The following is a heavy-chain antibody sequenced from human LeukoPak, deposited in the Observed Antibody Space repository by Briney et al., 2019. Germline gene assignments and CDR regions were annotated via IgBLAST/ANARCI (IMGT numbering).Heavy chain of an antibody. V-gene: IGHV4-59*01. Sequence: GSLRLSCPASGFSFSRYAMSWIRQPPGKGLEWIGYIFYSGNTNYNPSLKSRVTISVDMSKDQFSLKLSSVTAADTAVYYCARGGNWAFDYWGQGTLVIVSS. D-gene: IGHD7-27*01. J-gene: IGHJ4*02. CDR2: IFYSGNT. CDR1: GFSFSRYA. CDR3: ARGGNWAFDY.